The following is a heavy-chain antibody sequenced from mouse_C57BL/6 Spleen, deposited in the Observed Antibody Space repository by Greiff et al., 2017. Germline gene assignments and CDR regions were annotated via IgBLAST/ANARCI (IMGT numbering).Heavy chain of an antibody. Sequence: VQLQQSGAELVKPGASVKISCKASGYAFSSYWMNWVKQRPGKGLEWIGQIYPGDGDTNYNGKFKGKATLTADKSSSTAYMQLSSLTSEDSAVYFCARATVVAGARWYFDVWGTGTTVTVSS. V-gene: IGHV1-80*01. CDR2: IYPGDGDT. D-gene: IGHD1-1*01. CDR3: ARATVVAGARWYFDV. J-gene: IGHJ1*03. CDR1: GYAFSSYW.